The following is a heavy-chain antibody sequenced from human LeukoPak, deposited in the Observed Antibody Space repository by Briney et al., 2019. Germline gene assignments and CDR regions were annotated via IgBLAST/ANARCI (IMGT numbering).Heavy chain of an antibody. D-gene: IGHD5-18*01. J-gene: IGHJ4*02. Sequence: GGSLRLSCAASGFTFSSYAMHWVRQAPGKGLEWVAVISYNGNNKYYADSVKGRFTISRDNSKNTLYLQMNSLRAEDTAVYYCARVLGSYSYYLPFDYWGQGTLVTVSS. V-gene: IGHV3-30-3*01. CDR3: ARVLGSYSYYLPFDY. CDR1: GFTFSSYA. CDR2: ISYNGNNK.